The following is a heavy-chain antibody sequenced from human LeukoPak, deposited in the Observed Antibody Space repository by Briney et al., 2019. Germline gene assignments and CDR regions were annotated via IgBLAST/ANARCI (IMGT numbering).Heavy chain of an antibody. Sequence: SVKVSCKVSRDTFNSYAVAWVRQAPGQGLEWMGLIIPAFGTTHYAQRFQGRVTITSDKSTTTAYMELGSLRSEDTAVYYCAREYYGSGSYYDGYYFDFWGQGTLVTVSS. CDR2: IIPAFGTT. J-gene: IGHJ4*02. CDR1: RDTFNSYA. V-gene: IGHV1-69*06. D-gene: IGHD3-10*01. CDR3: AREYYGSGSYYDGYYFDF.